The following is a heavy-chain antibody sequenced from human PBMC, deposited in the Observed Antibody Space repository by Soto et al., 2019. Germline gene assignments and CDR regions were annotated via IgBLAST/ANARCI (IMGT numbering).Heavy chain of an antibody. J-gene: IGHJ6*02. D-gene: IGHD2-2*01. CDR2: IVPEDGTT. V-gene: IGHV1-24*01. CDR3: ATGVPAAMWGMDV. Sequence: WGRRAPGKGLEWMGGIVPEDGTTNYAQKFQGRVTTTEDTSTDTAYMELSSLRSEDTAVYYCATGVPAAMWGMDVWGQGTTVTVSS.